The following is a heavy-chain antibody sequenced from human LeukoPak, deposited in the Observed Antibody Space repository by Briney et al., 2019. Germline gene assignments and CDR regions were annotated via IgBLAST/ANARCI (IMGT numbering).Heavy chain of an antibody. V-gene: IGHV1-69*13. CDR1: GGTFSSYA. CDR3: ASSVVAAAGTSLDA. J-gene: IGHJ5*02. CDR2: IIPIFGTA. Sequence: ASVKLSCKASGGTFSSYAISWVRQAPGQGLEWMGGIIPIFGTANYAQKFQGRVTIAADETTSTAYMELSSLRSDDTAVYYCASSVVAAAGTSLDAWGQGTQVTVSS. D-gene: IGHD6-13*01.